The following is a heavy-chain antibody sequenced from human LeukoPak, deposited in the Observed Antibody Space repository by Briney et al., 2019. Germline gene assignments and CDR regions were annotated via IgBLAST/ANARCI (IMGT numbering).Heavy chain of an antibody. Sequence: PGGSLRLSCAASGFSFSSFAMSWVRQAPGKGLEWVCVVHRDGSIEYADSVKGRFTISRDIAENTLSLQMNSLRVEDTAVYYCARDSGSASWAYSWGQGTLVTVSS. CDR2: VHRDGSI. D-gene: IGHD2-15*01. CDR1: GFSFSSFA. J-gene: IGHJ4*02. CDR3: ARDSGSASWAYS. V-gene: IGHV3-66*02.